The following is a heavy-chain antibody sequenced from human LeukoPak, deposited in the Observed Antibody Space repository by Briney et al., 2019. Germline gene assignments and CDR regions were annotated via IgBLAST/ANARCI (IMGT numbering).Heavy chain of an antibody. CDR2: INSDGSWT. CDR3: VSFYETY. Sequence: GGSLRLSCAASGNYWMHWVRQAPGKGLVWVSHINSDGSWTSYADSVKGRFTISKDNAENAVYLQMNSLRAEDTAVYYCVSFYETYWGRGTLVTVSS. J-gene: IGHJ4*02. V-gene: IGHV3-74*01. D-gene: IGHD2/OR15-2a*01. CDR1: GNYW.